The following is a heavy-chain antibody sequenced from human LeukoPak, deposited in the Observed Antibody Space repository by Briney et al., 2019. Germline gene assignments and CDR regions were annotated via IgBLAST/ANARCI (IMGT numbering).Heavy chain of an antibody. V-gene: IGHV1-2*02. Sequence: ASVKVSCKASGYTFTGYYMHWVRQAPGQGLEWMGWINPNSGGTNYAQKFQGRVTMTRDTSISTAYMELSRLRSDDTAVYYCARDPRGYDNYYYYMDVWGKGTTVTVSS. D-gene: IGHD5-12*01. CDR3: ARDPRGYDNYYYYMDV. CDR1: GYTFTGYY. CDR2: INPNSGGT. J-gene: IGHJ6*03.